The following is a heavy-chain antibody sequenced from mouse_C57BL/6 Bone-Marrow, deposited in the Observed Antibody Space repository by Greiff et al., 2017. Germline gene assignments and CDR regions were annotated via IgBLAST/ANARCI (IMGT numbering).Heavy chain of an antibody. V-gene: IGHV14-4*01. CDR1: GFNIKDDY. Sequence: LVESGAELVRPGASVKLSCTASGFNIKDDYMHWVKQRPEQGLEWIGWIDPENGDTEYASKFQGKATITADTSSNTAYLQLSSLTSEDTAVYYCTVSAFITTVVGGYWGQGTTLTVSS. CDR3: TVSAFITTVVGGY. D-gene: IGHD1-1*01. CDR2: IDPENGDT. J-gene: IGHJ2*01.